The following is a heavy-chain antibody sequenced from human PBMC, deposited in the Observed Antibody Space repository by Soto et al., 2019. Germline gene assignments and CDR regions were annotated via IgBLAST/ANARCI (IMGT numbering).Heavy chain of an antibody. CDR1: GFTFSSNS. D-gene: IGHD3-3*01. Sequence: EVQVVESGGGLVQPGGSLRLSCAASGFTFSSNSMNWVRQAPGKGLEWISYISSSSSTIYADSVKGRFTISRDNAKNSLYLQMNSLRDEVTAVYYCARVIWSGHLTSDLWGQRTRVTVSS. J-gene: IGHJ5*02. CDR2: ISSSSSTI. CDR3: ARVIWSGHLTSDL. V-gene: IGHV3-48*02.